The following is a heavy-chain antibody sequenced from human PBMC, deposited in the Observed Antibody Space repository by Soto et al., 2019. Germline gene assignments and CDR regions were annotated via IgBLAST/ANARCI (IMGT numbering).Heavy chain of an antibody. J-gene: IGHJ4*02. D-gene: IGHD6-6*01. Sequence: GESLKISCKTSGYSFTSYWIGGVRQMPGKGLEWMGIIYPGDSDTRYSPSFQGQVTISADKSISTAYPQWSSLKASDTAMYYCARHPSRYSSSSGLDYWGQGTLVTVSS. CDR3: ARHPSRYSSSSGLDY. CDR1: GYSFTSYW. CDR2: IYPGDSDT. V-gene: IGHV5-51*01.